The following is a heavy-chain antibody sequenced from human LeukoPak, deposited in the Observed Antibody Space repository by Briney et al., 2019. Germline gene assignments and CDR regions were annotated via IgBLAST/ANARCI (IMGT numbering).Heavy chain of an antibody. CDR2: ISYDGSNK. D-gene: IGHD2-2*01. CDR3: AKDRSKTWSFDH. Sequence: ETGGSLRFSCAASGFTFSSCGMHWVRQAPGKGLEWVAVISYDGSNKYYADSVKGRFTVSRDDSRNTVFLQMDSLRAEDTAVYYCAKDRSKTWSFDHWGQGTLVTVSP. J-gene: IGHJ4*02. CDR1: GFTFSSCG. V-gene: IGHV3-30*18.